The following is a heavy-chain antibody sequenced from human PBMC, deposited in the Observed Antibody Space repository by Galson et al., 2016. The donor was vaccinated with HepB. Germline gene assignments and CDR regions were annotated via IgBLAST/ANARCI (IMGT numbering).Heavy chain of an antibody. V-gene: IGHV3-11*01. CDR2: ISGSGTSI. D-gene: IGHD1-14*01. CDR1: GFTFSDYY. CDR3: ARDRIPDRYYGLSV. Sequence: SLRLSCAASGFTFSDYYMSWVRQAPGKGLEWLSIISGSGTSIYYADSVKGRFTVSRDNTKNLVYLQTNSLRAEATAVYYCARDRIPDRYYGLSVWGHGTTVTVSS. J-gene: IGHJ6*02.